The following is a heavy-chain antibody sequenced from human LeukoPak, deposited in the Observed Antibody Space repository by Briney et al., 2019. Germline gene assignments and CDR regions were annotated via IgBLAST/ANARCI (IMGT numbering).Heavy chain of an antibody. Sequence: GGSLRLSCSASGFTFSSYAMSWVRQAPGKVLEWVSAISGSGGSTYYADSVKGRFTISRDNSKNTLYLQMNSLRAEDTAVYYCAMISSTSFYYYGMDVWGQGTTVTVSS. CDR1: GFTFSSYA. V-gene: IGHV3-23*01. CDR3: AMISSTSFYYYGMDV. J-gene: IGHJ6*02. D-gene: IGHD2-2*01. CDR2: ISGSGGST.